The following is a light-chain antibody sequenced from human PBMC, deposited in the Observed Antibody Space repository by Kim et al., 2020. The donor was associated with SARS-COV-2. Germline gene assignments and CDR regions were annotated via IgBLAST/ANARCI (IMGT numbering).Light chain of an antibody. CDR2: NTD. CDR1: SGSGYDTNY. J-gene: IGLJ3*02. Sequence: GGTVTFTCGLSSGSGYDTNYDSWYQQTPGQAPRTVIYNTDTRSSGVPDRFSGSSRRNKAALTITGAQADDECNYYCALYMGSGVWVIGGGTQLTVL. V-gene: IGLV8-61*01. CDR3: ALYMGSGVWV.